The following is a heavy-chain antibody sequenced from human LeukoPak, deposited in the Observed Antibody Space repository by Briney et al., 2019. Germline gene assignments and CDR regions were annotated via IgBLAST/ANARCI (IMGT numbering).Heavy chain of an antibody. J-gene: IGHJ4*02. CDR1: GGSISSYY. V-gene: IGHV4-59*01. CDR2: IYYSGST. CDR3: ARGTGKIFGGDY. D-gene: IGHD3-3*01. Sequence: PSETLSLTCTVSGGSISSYYWSWIRQPPGKGLEWIGYIYYSGSTNYNPSLKSRVTISVDTSKNQFSLKLSSVTAADTAVYYCARGTGKIFGGDYWGQGTLVTVSS.